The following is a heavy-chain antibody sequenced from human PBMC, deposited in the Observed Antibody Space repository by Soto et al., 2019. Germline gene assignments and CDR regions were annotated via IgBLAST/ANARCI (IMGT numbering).Heavy chain of an antibody. CDR2: IYYSGNT. J-gene: IGHJ4*02. CDR1: GGSISSSSSY. CDR3: ARGLYYYGAGSLPDS. D-gene: IGHD3-10*01. Sequence: QLQLQESGPGMVKPSETLSLTCTVSGGSISSSSSYWGWIRQPPGTGLEWIGSIYYSGNTYYNPSLQCRVTMSVDTSKNQFSLRLKSGPAADTAVYYCARGLYYYGAGSLPDSWGQGTLVTVSS. V-gene: IGHV4-39*01.